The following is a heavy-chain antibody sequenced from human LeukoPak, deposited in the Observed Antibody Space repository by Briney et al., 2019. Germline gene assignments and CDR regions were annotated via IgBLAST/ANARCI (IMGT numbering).Heavy chain of an antibody. CDR2: IYYSGST. V-gene: IGHV4-59*12. CDR1: GGSISSYY. J-gene: IGHJ4*02. D-gene: IGHD5-12*01. Sequence: PSETLSLTCTVSGGSISSYYWSWIRQPPGKGLEWIGYIYYSGSTNYNPSLKSRVTMSVDTSKNQFSLKLSSVTAADTAVYYCARVSGYGYYFDYWGQGTLVTVSS. CDR3: ARVSGYGYYFDY.